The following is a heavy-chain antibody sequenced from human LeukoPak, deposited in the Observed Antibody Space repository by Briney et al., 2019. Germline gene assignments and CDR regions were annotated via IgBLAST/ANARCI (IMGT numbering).Heavy chain of an antibody. CDR1: GGSISRTIYH. D-gene: IGHD1-26*01. CDR3: ASLSGSYSRGYFDY. CDR2: IYYSGST. V-gene: IGHV4-39*01. J-gene: IGHJ4*02. Sequence: SETLSLTCTVSGGSISRTIYHWGWIRQPPGKGLEWIGSIYYSGSTYYNPSLKSRVTISVDTSKNQFSLRLNSVTAADTAVYYCASLSGSYSRGYFDYWGQGTLVPVSS.